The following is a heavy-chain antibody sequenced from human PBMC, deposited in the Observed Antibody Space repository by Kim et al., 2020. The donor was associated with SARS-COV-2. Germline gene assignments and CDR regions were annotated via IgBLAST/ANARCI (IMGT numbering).Heavy chain of an antibody. CDR3: ARVRIPDYYDSSGYNIFDY. D-gene: IGHD3-22*01. Sequence: GGSLRLSCEASGFTFSSYSMNWVRQAPGKGLEWVSSISSSSSYIYYADSVKGRFTISRDNAKNSLYLQMNSLRAEDTAVYYCARVRIPDYYDSSGYNIFDYWGQGTLVTVSS. J-gene: IGHJ4*02. CDR1: GFTFSSYS. CDR2: ISSSSSYI. V-gene: IGHV3-21*01.